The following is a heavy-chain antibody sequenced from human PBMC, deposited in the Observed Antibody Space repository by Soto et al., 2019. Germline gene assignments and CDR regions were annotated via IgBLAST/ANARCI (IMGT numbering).Heavy chain of an antibody. CDR2: IYYSGST. V-gene: IGHV4-31*03. Sequence: QVQLQEPGPGLVKSSQTLSLTCTVSGGSISSDGNYWSWIRQHPGKGLEWIGYIYYSGSTNYNPSLKSRVTLSVDTSKNQFALKLNSVTAADTAVYYCARARMVRGIIYYYGMDVWGQGTTVTVSS. CDR1: GGSISSDGNY. D-gene: IGHD3-10*01. CDR3: ARARMVRGIIYYYGMDV. J-gene: IGHJ6*02.